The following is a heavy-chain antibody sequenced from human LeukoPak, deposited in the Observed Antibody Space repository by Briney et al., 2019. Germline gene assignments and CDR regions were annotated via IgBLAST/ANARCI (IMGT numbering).Heavy chain of an antibody. D-gene: IGHD6-19*01. V-gene: IGHV1-69*13. Sequence: SVKVSCKAFGGTFSSYAISWVRQAPGQGLEWMGGIIPIFGTANYAQKFQGRVTITADESTSTAYMELSSLRSEDTAVYYCARSGGWAYYFDYWGQGTLVTVSS. CDR3: ARSGGWAYYFDY. J-gene: IGHJ4*02. CDR2: IIPIFGTA. CDR1: GGTFSSYA.